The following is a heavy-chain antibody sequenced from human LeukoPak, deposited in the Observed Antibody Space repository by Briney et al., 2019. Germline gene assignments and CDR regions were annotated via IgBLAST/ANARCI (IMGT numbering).Heavy chain of an antibody. D-gene: IGHD3-9*01. V-gene: IGHV3-30*02. CDR3: AKRAGGYFDFSQYFDY. CDR2: IRYDGGKK. J-gene: IGHJ4*02. CDR1: GFTFSRYG. Sequence: GGSLRLSCEASGFTFSRYGIHWVRQGPGKGLEWVAFIRYDGGKKYYADSVKGRFTISRDNSKNTLYLQMNSLRAEDTAVYYCAKRAGGYFDFSQYFDYWGQGTLVTVSS.